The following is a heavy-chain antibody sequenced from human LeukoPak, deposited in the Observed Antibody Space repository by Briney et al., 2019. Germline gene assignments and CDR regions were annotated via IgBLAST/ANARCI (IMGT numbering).Heavy chain of an antibody. V-gene: IGHV3-23*01. CDR1: GFTFTTRA. CDR3: AKGVMTMVVTYFDY. CDR2: ISGSAITT. D-gene: IGHD4-23*01. J-gene: IGHJ4*02. Sequence: GGSLRLSCAASGFTFTTRAMTWVRQAPGKGLEWVSRISGSAITTHYAGSVKGRFTISRDNSKNTLFLQMNNLRAKDTRVYYCAKGVMTMVVTYFDYWGRGTLVTVSS.